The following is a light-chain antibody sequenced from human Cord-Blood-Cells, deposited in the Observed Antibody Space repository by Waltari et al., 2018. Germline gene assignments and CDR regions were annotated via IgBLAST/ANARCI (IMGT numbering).Light chain of an antibody. CDR1: SSDVGGYNY. J-gene: IGLJ2*01. CDR2: DVS. V-gene: IGLV2-14*01. CDR3: SSYTSSSNVV. Sequence: QSALTQPASVSGSPGQSITISCTGTSSDVGGYNYVSWYQQHPGKAPKLMIYDVSNRPSGVSKRFSGSKSGNTASLTSSGLQAEDEADYYCSSYTSSSNVVFGGGTKLTVL.